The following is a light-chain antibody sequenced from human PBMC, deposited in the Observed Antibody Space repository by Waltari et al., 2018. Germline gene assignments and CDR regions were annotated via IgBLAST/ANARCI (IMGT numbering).Light chain of an antibody. CDR2: DAS. CDR3: LQDYSYPWT. V-gene: IGKV1-6*01. CDR1: QGIRND. J-gene: IGKJ1*01. Sequence: AIQMTQSPSSLSASVGDRVTITCRASQGIRNDLGWYQQRPGKAPMLRIYDASSLQTGVPSRFSGSGSGTGFTLTISSLQPEDFGTYYCLQDYSYPWTFGQGTKVEVK.